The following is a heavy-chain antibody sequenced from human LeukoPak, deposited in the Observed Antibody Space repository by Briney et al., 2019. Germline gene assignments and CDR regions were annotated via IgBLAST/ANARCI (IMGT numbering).Heavy chain of an antibody. J-gene: IGHJ4*02. V-gene: IGHV3-7*02. CDR1: GFTFSSYW. CDR3: ARADSTSWYDFDY. Sequence: GGSLRLSCAASGFTFSSYWMSWVRQAPGKGLEWVANIKQDGSVEYYVVSVKGRLTISRDNAKESLYLQMNSLRAEDTAVYYCARADSTSWYDFDYWGQGTLVTVSS. CDR2: IKQDGSVE. D-gene: IGHD6-13*01.